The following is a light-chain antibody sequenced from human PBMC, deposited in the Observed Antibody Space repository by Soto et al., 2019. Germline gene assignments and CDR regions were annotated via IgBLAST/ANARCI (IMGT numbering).Light chain of an antibody. CDR2: GAS. V-gene: IGKV3-20*01. CDR3: HQYGGSPQT. CDR1: QSVSNY. Sequence: EIVLTQSPGTLSLSPGERATLSCRASQSVSNYLAWYQRKPGQAPRLLIYGASSRATGIPDRFSGSGSGTDFTLTISRLEPEDFAVYYCHQYGGSPQTFCQGTQVEIK. J-gene: IGKJ1*01.